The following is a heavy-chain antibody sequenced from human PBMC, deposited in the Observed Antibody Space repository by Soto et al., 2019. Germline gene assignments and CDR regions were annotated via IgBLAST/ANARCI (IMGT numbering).Heavy chain of an antibody. Sequence: EVQLVESGGGLVQPGGSLRLSCAASGFTFNNFWMYWVRQTPEKGLVWVSGINSDGTTTIYADSVKGRFTISRDNAKNTLYLQMNSLTVEDTAIYYCVRDIRWGQGTLVTVPS. CDR3: VRDIR. J-gene: IGHJ4*02. V-gene: IGHV3-74*01. CDR2: INSDGTTT. CDR1: GFTFNNFW.